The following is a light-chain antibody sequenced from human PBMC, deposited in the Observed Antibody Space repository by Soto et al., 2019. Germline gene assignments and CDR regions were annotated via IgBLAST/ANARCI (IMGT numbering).Light chain of an antibody. CDR2: GAS. CDR3: QQYGVTPPNS. CDR1: QSVSSHY. J-gene: IGKJ4*01. V-gene: IGKV3-20*01. Sequence: EMVMTQSLATLSVSPGQRATLSCRAIQSVSSHYLAWYQQKPGQAPRLLIYGASTRATGIPDRFSGSGSGTDSTLTISGLEPEDFALYYCQQYGVTPPNSFGGGTKVDI.